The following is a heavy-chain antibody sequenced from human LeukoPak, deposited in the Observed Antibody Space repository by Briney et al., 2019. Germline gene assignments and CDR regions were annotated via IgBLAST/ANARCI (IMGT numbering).Heavy chain of an antibody. D-gene: IGHD3-9*01. CDR1: GFTFDDYG. CDR2: INWNGDNT. V-gene: IGHV3-20*04. J-gene: IGHJ4*02. Sequence: GGSLRLSCAASGFTFDDYGMSWVRQAPGKGLEWVSGINWNGDNTDYADAVKGRFTISRDNAKNSLYLQMNSLRAEDTVLYYCARGFDGNFDYWGQGTLVTVSP. CDR3: ARGFDGNFDY.